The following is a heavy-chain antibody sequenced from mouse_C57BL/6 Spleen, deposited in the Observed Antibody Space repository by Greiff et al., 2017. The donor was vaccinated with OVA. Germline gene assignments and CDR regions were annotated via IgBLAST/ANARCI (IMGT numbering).Heavy chain of an antibody. CDR3: ARRGGKGYAMDY. CDR2: VNPNNGGT. J-gene: IGHJ4*01. Sequence: VQLQQSGPELVKPGASVKIPCKASGYTFTDYNMDWVKQSHGKSLEWIGDVNPNNGGTIYNQKFKGKATLTVDQSSSTASMELLSLTSQDTAVYSCARRGGKGYAMDYWGQGTSVTVSS. CDR1: GYTFTDYN. D-gene: IGHD1-1*02. V-gene: IGHV1-18*01.